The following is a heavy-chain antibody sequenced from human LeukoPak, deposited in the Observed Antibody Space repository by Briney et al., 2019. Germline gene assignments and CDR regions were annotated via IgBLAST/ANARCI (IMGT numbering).Heavy chain of an antibody. CDR3: ARSGSYYPFDY. CDR1: GYSISSGYY. J-gene: IGHJ4*02. Sequence: SETLSLTCAVSGYSISSGYYWGWSRQPPGRGLEWIGSIYHSGSTYYDPSLKSRVTISVDTSKNQFSLKLSSVTAADTAVYYCARSGSYYPFDYWGQGTLVTVSS. D-gene: IGHD3-10*01. CDR2: IYHSGST. V-gene: IGHV4-38-2*01.